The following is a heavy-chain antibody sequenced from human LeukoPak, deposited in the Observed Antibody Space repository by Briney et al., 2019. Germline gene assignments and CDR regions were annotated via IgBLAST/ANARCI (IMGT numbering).Heavy chain of an antibody. CDR1: GFTVRSNY. J-gene: IGHJ4*02. CDR3: AREDAFDY. Sequence: GGSLRLSCAASGFTVRSNYMSWVRQAPGKGLEWVSVIDSGGSTYYADSVKGRFSISRDNPKNTVYLEMKSLRVEDTAVYYCAREDAFDYWGQGTPVTVSS. CDR2: IDSGGST. D-gene: IGHD2-8*01. V-gene: IGHV3-53*01.